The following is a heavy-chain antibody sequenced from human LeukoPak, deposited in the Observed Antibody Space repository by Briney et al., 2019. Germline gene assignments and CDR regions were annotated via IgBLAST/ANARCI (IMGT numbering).Heavy chain of an antibody. CDR1: GGSVSSGSYH. J-gene: IGHJ5*02. Sequence: PSETLSLTCTVSGGSVSSGSYHWSWIRQPPGKGLEWIGYIYYSESTNYNPSLKSPFTISVDTSKTQFSLKLSSVTAADTAVYYCARAGGYGDANWFDPWGQGTLVTVSS. CDR2: IYYSEST. D-gene: IGHD4-17*01. V-gene: IGHV4-61*01. CDR3: ARAGGYGDANWFDP.